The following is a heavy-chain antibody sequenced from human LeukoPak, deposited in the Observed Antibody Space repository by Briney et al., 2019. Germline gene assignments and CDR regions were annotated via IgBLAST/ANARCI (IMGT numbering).Heavy chain of an antibody. CDR3: ARTDHLGYFDY. J-gene: IGHJ4*02. V-gene: IGHV4-61*02. D-gene: IGHD1-14*01. CDR1: GGSISSGSCY. Sequence: PSETLSLTCTVSGGSISSGSCYWSWIRQPAGKGLEWIGRIYTSGSTNYNPSLKSRVTISVDTSKNQFSLKLSSVTAADTAVYYCARTDHLGYFDYWGQGTLVTVSS. CDR2: IYTSGST.